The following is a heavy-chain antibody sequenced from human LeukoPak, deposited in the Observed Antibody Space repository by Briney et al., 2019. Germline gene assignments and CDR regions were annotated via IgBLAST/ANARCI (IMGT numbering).Heavy chain of an antibody. Sequence: SETLSLTCTVSGGSISSSSYYWGWIRQPPGKGLEWIGSIYYSGSTYYNPSLKSRVTISVDTSKNQFSLKLSSVTAADTAVYYCARGHSSGWYLGAFDYWGQGTLVTVSS. V-gene: IGHV4-39*01. CDR3: ARGHSSGWYLGAFDY. J-gene: IGHJ4*02. D-gene: IGHD6-19*01. CDR1: GGSISSSSYY. CDR2: IYYSGST.